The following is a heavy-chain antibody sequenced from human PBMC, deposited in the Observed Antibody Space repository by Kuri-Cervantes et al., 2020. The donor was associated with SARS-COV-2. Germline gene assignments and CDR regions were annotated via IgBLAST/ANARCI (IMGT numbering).Heavy chain of an antibody. Sequence: GESLKISCAASGFTFSSYAMHWVRQAPGKGLEWVAVISYDGSNKYYADSVKGRFTISRDNSKNTLYLQMNSLRAEDTAVYYCARARAAAGTFIEYFQHWGQGTPVTVSS. J-gene: IGHJ1*01. CDR2: ISYDGSNK. CDR3: ARARAAAGTFIEYFQH. CDR1: GFTFSSYA. D-gene: IGHD6-13*01. V-gene: IGHV3-30-3*01.